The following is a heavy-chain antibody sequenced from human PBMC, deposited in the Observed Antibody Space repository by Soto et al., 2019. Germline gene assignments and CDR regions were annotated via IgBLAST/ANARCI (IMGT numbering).Heavy chain of an antibody. Sequence: SQTLSLTCNVSGVTIRGYCWNWIGQPPGKTLALIGSIYYTGGTNYNPSLKSRVTISVDTSKNHFSLKFNSLTAADTAVYYCASGTLSTIAAPDSWGQGTLVTFSS. D-gene: IGHD6-13*01. CDR1: GVTIRGYC. CDR3: ASGTLSTIAAPDS. V-gene: IGHV4-59*01. J-gene: IGHJ4*02. CDR2: IYYTGGT.